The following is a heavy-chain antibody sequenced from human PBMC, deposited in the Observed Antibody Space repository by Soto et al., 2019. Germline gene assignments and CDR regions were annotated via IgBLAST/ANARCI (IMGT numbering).Heavy chain of an antibody. Sequence: ASVKVSCKASGYSFSSYGISWVRQAPGQGLEWMGWISAYNGNRNFAEKHQGRVTMTTDTSTATAYMELRSLRSDDTAVYYCARAVQLWLPNDFWGQGTLVTVSS. J-gene: IGHJ4*02. CDR2: ISAYNGNR. CDR3: ARAVQLWLPNDF. CDR1: GYSFSSYG. D-gene: IGHD5-18*01. V-gene: IGHV1-18*01.